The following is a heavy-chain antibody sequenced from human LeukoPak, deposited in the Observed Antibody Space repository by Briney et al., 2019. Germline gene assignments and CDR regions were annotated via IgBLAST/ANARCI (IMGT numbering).Heavy chain of an antibody. CDR3: VITSATGPLDY. CDR2: ISGNGGNT. V-gene: IGHV3-64D*09. D-gene: IGHD6-6*01. J-gene: IGHJ4*02. CDR1: GFTFSSYA. Sequence: KPGGSLRLSCSASGFTFSSYAMHWVRQAPGKGLEYVSAISGNGGNTYYADSLKGRFTISRDNSKNTLYLQMSSLRVEDTAVYYCVITSATGPLDYWGQGTLVTVSS.